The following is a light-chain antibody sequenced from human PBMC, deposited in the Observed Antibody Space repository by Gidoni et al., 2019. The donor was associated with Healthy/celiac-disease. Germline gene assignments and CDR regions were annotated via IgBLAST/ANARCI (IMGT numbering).Light chain of an antibody. Sequence: DIQMPQSPSSLSASVGDRVTITCQASQDISNYLNLYQQKPGKAPMLLIYDASNFETGVPSRFSGSGAATDFPFTISRLQPEDIATYYCQQYDNLLLTFGQGTRLEIK. CDR3: QQYDNLLLT. CDR2: DAS. J-gene: IGKJ5*01. CDR1: QDISNY. V-gene: IGKV1-33*01.